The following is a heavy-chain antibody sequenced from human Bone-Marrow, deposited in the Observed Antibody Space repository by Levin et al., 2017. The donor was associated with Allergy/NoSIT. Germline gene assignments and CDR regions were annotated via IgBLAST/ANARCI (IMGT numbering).Heavy chain of an antibody. Sequence: RSQTLSLTCTVSGGSISSYYWSWIRQPPGKGLEWIGYIYYSGSTNYNPSLKSRVTISVDTSKNQFSLKLSSVTAADTAVYYCARDRTGRTAVYCSSTSCPHDAFDIWGQGTMVTVSS. D-gene: IGHD2-2*01. CDR3: ARDRTGRTAVYCSSTSCPHDAFDI. V-gene: IGHV4-59*01. J-gene: IGHJ3*02. CDR1: GGSISSYY. CDR2: IYYSGST.